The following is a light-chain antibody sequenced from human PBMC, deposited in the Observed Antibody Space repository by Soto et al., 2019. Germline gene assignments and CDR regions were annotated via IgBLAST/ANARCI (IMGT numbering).Light chain of an antibody. CDR3: QQRNKWPRLT. CDR1: QNVRNY. J-gene: IGKJ5*01. Sequence: EIVLTQSPATLSLSPGERATLSCRASQNVRNYLAWYQHKPGQAPRLLIYEASNRATGIPARFSGSGSGTDFTLTISGLEPEDFAVYYCQQRNKWPRLTFGQGTRLEIK. V-gene: IGKV3-11*01. CDR2: EAS.